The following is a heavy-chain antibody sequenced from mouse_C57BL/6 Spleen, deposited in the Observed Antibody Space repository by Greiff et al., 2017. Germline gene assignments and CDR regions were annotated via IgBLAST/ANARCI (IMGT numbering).Heavy chain of an antibody. Sequence: VQLQQPGAELVKPGASVKLSCKASGYTFTSYWMQWVKQRPGQGLEWIGEIDPSDSSTNYNQKFKGKATLTVDTSSSTAYMQLSSLTSEDSAVYYCARGGLRRGDYWGQGTTLTVSS. D-gene: IGHD2-4*01. CDR3: ARGGLRRGDY. CDR1: GYTFTSYW. J-gene: IGHJ2*01. V-gene: IGHV1-50*01. CDR2: IDPSDSST.